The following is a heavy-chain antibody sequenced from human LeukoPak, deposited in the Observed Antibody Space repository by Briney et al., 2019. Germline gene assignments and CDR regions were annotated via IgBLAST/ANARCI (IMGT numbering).Heavy chain of an antibody. CDR1: GFTFDDYG. D-gene: IGHD1-26*01. V-gene: IGHV3-20*04. CDR2: INWNGGST. Sequence: GGSLRPSCAASGFTFDDYGMSWVRQAPGKGLEWVSGINWNGGSTGYADSVKGRFTISRDNAKNSLYLQMNSLTAEDTAVYYCARDKIVGATHFDYWGQGTLVTVSS. CDR3: ARDKIVGATHFDY. J-gene: IGHJ4*02.